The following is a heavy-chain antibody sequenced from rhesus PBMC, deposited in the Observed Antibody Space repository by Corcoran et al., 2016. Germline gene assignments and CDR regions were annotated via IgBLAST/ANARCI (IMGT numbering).Heavy chain of an antibody. J-gene: IGHJ4*01. D-gene: IGHD1-1*01. CDR1: GYSISSNY. CDR3: AREKRTAGTDFFY. Sequence: QVQLQESGPGLVKPSETLSLTCAVSGYSISSNYWSWIRQPPGKGLEWIGYIYGSSGSTDYNPYPKSRVTISTATSKNQFSLKLSSVTAADTAVYYCAREKRTAGTDFFYWGQGVLVTVSS. V-gene: IGHV4-160*01. CDR2: IYGSSGST.